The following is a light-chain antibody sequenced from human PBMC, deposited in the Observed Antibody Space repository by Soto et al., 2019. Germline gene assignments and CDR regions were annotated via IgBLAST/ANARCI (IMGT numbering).Light chain of an antibody. V-gene: IGLV2-14*01. CDR3: NSYTTSSTWV. CDR2: EVS. CDR1: SSDVGAYHY. Sequence: QSALTQPASVSGSPGQSITISCTGTSSDVGAYHYVSWYQQHPGKAPKLLIFEVSNRPSGVSNRFSGSKSGNTASLTISGLQAEDEADYYCNSYTTSSTWVFGGGTKLPS. J-gene: IGLJ3*02.